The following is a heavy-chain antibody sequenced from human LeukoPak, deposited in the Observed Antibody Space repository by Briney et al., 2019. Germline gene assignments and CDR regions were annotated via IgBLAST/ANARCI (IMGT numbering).Heavy chain of an antibody. CDR3: ARGSSGTKYNYKGVYYFDY. D-gene: IGHD3-10*01. CDR2: TYYRSKWYN. CDR1: GDSVSSNSAA. Sequence: SQTLSLTCAISGDSVSSNSAAWNWIRQSPSRGLEWLRRTYYRSKWYNDYAVSVKSRITINPDTSKNQFSLQLNSVTPEDTAVYYCARGSSGTKYNYKGVYYFDYWGQGTLVTVSS. V-gene: IGHV6-1*01. J-gene: IGHJ4*02.